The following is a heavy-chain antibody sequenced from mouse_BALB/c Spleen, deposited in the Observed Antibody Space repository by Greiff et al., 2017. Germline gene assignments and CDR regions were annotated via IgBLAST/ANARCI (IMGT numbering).Heavy chain of an antibody. CDR1: GFSLTGYG. CDR3: ARDQDYRYSWFAY. V-gene: IGHV2-6-7*01. Sequence: VKLMESGPGLVAPSQSLSITCTVSGFSLTGYGVNWVRQPPGKGLEWLGMIWGDGSTDYNSALKSRLSISKDNSKSQVFLKMNSLQTDDTARYYCARDQDYRYSWFAYWGQGTLVTVSA. CDR2: IWGDGST. J-gene: IGHJ3*01. D-gene: IGHD2-14*01.